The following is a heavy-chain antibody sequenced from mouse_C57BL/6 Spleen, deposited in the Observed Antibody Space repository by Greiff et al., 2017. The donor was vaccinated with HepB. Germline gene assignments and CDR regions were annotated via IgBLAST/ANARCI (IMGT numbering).Heavy chain of an antibody. CDR1: GYSITSGYY. J-gene: IGHJ2*01. Sequence: EVKLMESGPGLVKPSQSLSLTCSVTGYSITSGYYWNWIRQFPGNKLEWMGYISYDGSNNYNPSLKNRISITRDTSKNQFFLKLNSVTTEDTATYYCARGDDGYPDYWGQGTTLTVSS. CDR3: ARGDDGYPDY. D-gene: IGHD2-3*01. V-gene: IGHV3-6*01. CDR2: ISYDGSN.